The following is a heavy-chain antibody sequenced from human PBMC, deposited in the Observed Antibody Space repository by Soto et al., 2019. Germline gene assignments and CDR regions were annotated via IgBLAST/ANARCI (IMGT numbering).Heavy chain of an antibody. CDR3: AREGAAASYGMDV. J-gene: IGHJ6*02. V-gene: IGHV4-39*02. Sequence: SETLSLTCTVSGGSISSSSYYWGWIRQPPGKGLEWIGSIYYSGSTYYNPSLKSRVTISVDTSKNQFSLKLSSVTAADTAVYYCAREGAAASYGMDVWGQGTTVTVSS. CDR1: GGSISSSSYY. CDR2: IYYSGST. D-gene: IGHD6-13*01.